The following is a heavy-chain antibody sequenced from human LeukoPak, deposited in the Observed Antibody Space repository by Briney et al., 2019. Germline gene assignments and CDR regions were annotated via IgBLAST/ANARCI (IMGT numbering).Heavy chain of an antibody. CDR1: AFTFSTYS. Sequence: VGSLRLSCAASAFTFSTYSMNWVRQAPGKGLEWVSSISSSSSYIYYADSVKGRFTISRDNAKNSLYLQMNSLRAEDTAVYFCARSPIYSSLKGYFDYWGQGTLVTVSS. CDR3: ARSPIYSSLKGYFDY. D-gene: IGHD5-12*01. J-gene: IGHJ4*02. CDR2: ISSSSSYI. V-gene: IGHV3-21*01.